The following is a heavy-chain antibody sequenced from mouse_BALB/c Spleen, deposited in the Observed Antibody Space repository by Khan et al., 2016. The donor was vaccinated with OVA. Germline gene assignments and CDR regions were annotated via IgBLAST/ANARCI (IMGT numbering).Heavy chain of an antibody. Sequence: EVQLQQSGPELVKPGTSMKISCKASGYSFTDYTMNWVKQSHGKNLEWIGLVNPYNGGTTYDQKFKGKATLTVHKSSSTAFMELLSLTSEDSAVYYCARAGYGGFAYWGQGTLVTVSA. CDR3: ARAGYGGFAY. V-gene: IGHV1-18*01. CDR2: VNPYNGGT. D-gene: IGHD1-2*01. CDR1: GYSFTDYT. J-gene: IGHJ3*01.